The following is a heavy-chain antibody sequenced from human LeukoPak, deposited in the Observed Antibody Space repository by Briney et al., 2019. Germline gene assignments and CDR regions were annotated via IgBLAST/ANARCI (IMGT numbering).Heavy chain of an antibody. D-gene: IGHD6-6*01. J-gene: IGHJ3*02. CDR2: IWYDGSNK. Sequence: GRSLRLSCAASGFTFSSYGMHWVRQAPGKGLEWVAVIWYDGSNKYYADSVKGRFTISRDNSKNTLYLQMNSLRAEDTAVYYCAKVLSWYSSSAPDAFDIWGQGTMVTVSS. CDR1: GFTFSSYG. CDR3: AKVLSWYSSSAPDAFDI. V-gene: IGHV3-33*06.